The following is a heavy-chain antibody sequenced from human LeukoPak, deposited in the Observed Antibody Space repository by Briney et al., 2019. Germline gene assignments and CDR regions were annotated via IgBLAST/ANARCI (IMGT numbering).Heavy chain of an antibody. CDR2: ITSRGSTI. V-gene: IGHV3-11*01. CDR3: ARVVVGYSSGWYLDY. Sequence: PGGSLRLSCAASGFTFSDYYMSWIRQAPGKGLEWISYITSRGSTIYYADSVKGRFTISRDNAKNSLYLQMNSLRAEDTAVYYCARVVVGYSSGWYLDYWGQGTLVTVSS. CDR1: GFTFSDYY. J-gene: IGHJ4*02. D-gene: IGHD6-19*01.